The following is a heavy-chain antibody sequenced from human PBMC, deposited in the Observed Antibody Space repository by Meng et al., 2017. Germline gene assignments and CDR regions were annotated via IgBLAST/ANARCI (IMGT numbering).Heavy chain of an antibody. CDR1: GYSFTAYY. V-gene: IGHV1-2*06. CDR3: ARDEDISAAGKLFGDY. Sequence: QGQWVQAGAVVKKPGASVKVSFKPSGYSFTAYYIHWLRHAPGQGLEWMGRIDPNSGVTEYAHKFHGRVTVTGDTSISTAYMELRRLTSDDTAVYYCARDEDISAAGKLFGDYWGQGTLVTVSS. D-gene: IGHD6-13*01. CDR2: IDPNSGVT. J-gene: IGHJ4*02.